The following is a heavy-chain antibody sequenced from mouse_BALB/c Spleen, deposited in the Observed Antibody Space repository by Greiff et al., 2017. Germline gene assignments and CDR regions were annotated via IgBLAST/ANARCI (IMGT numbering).Heavy chain of an antibody. CDR3: ARSAMITTRGAFDD. J-gene: IGHJ2*01. CDR2: INPGSGGT. V-gene: IGHV1-54*03. Sequence: VQLQQSGAELVRPGTSVKVSCKASGYAFTNYLIEWVKQRPGQGLEWIGVINPGSGGTNYNEKFKGKATLTADKSSSTAYMQLSSLTSDDSAVYFCARSAMITTRGAFDDWGQGTTLTVSS. CDR1: GYAFTNYL. D-gene: IGHD2-4*01.